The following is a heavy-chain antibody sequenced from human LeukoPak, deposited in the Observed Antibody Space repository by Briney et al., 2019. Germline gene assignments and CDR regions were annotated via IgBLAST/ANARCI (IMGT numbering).Heavy chain of an antibody. CDR2: INQSGNI. D-gene: IGHD3-22*01. Sequence: SETLSLTCTVSGGSISSSSYYWSWIRQSPGKGLEWIGEINQSGNIKHNPSLKSRVTISVDTSKNQFSLRLSSVTAADTAVYYCTTGPDYYNSSSYYSRYWAQGTLVTVSS. CDR1: GGSISSSSYY. CDR3: TTGPDYYNSSSYYSRY. V-gene: IGHV4-39*07. J-gene: IGHJ4*02.